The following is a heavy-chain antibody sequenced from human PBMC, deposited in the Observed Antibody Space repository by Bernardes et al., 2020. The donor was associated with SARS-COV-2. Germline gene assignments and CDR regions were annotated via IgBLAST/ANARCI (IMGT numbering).Heavy chain of an antibody. CDR2: ISAYNGNT. J-gene: IGHJ6*02. V-gene: IGHV1-18*01. D-gene: IGHD3-3*01. CDR3: ARDLGFWSGYYYYGMDV. CDR1: GYTFTSYG. Sequence: ASVKASCKASGYTFTSYGISWVRQAPGQGLEWMGWISAYNGNTNYAQKLQGRVTMTTDTSTSTAYMELRSLRSDDTAVYYCARDLGFWSGYYYYGMDVWGQGTTVTGSS.